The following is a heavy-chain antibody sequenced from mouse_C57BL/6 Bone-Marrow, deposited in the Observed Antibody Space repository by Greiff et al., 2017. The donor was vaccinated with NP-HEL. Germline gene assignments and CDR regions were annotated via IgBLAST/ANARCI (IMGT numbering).Heavy chain of an antibody. CDR1: GYTFTSYW. Sequence: QVQLKESGAELVKPGASVKLSCKASGYTFTSYWMHWVKQRPGQGLEWIGYINPSSGYPKYNQKFKDKATLTADKSSSTAYMQLSSRTYEDSAVYYCARYSASTGTRAMDYWGQGTSVTGSS. CDR2: INPSSGYP. J-gene: IGHJ4*01. V-gene: IGHV1-7*01. CDR3: ARYSASTGTRAMDY. D-gene: IGHD4-1*02.